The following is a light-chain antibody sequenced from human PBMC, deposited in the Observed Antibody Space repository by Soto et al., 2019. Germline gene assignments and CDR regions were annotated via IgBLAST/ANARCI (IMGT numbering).Light chain of an antibody. J-gene: IGKJ3*01. CDR3: QQYDNLPLT. CDR1: QSVNNNY. Sequence: VLTQSPGTLSLSPGERATLSCRASQSVNNNYLAWYQQKPGQSPRLLIYGASIRATAIPDRFSGSGSGTDFTLTINSLQSEDFEVYFCQQYDNLPLTFGPGTKVDIK. CDR2: GAS. V-gene: IGKV3-20*01.